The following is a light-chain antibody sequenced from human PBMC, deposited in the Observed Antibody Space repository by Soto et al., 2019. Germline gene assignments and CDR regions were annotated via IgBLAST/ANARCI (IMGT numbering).Light chain of an antibody. CDR3: QHYGNSRYT. CDR1: QSVNSIY. J-gene: IGKJ2*01. V-gene: IGKV3-20*01. CDR2: GAS. Sequence: ETVLTQSPGSLSLSPGDRATLSCRASQSVNSIYLAWYQQIPGQAPRLIIYGASNRATGIPDRFSGGGSGTDFTLTISRLEPEDFAVYYCQHYGNSRYTFGQGTKLEIK.